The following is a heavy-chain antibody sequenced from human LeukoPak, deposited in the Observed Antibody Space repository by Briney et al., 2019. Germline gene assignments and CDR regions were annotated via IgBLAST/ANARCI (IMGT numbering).Heavy chain of an antibody. CDR3: AREWPHDIAANAFDI. Sequence: ASVKVSCKASGYTFTGYYMHWVRQAPGQGLEWMGWINPNSGGTNYAQKFQGRVTMTRDTSTSTVYMELSSLRSEDTAVYYCAREWPHDIAANAFDIWGQGTMVTVSS. D-gene: IGHD6-6*01. CDR2: INPNSGGT. J-gene: IGHJ3*02. CDR1: GYTFTGYY. V-gene: IGHV1-2*02.